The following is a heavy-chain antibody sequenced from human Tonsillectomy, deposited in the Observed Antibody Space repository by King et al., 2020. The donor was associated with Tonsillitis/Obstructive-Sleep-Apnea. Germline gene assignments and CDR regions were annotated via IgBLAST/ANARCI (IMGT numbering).Heavy chain of an antibody. J-gene: IGHJ4*02. CDR3: ARGDLLTGYYASTDFDY. V-gene: IGHV4-34*01. Sequence: VQLQQWGAGLLKPSETLSLTCAVYGGSFSGYYWSWIRQPPGKALEWIGEIHHGGSTRYNPSLKRRVTISLDSSKNQFSLKLNSMTAADTAVYYCARGDLLTGYYASTDFDYWGQGTLVTVSS. CDR1: GGSFSGYY. CDR2: IHHGGST. D-gene: IGHD3-9*01.